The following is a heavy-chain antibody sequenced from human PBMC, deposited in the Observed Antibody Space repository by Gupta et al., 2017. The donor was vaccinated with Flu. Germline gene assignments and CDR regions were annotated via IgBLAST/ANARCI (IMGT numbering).Heavy chain of an antibody. D-gene: IGHD1-26*01. Sequence: NLGRQAPGKGLEWVSSISRSSDYIYYSDSVRGRFTISRDNAKDSLYLQINSLRAEDTAVYYCARLSLLGGGAFDIWGQGTMVTVSS. CDR3: ARLSLLGGGAFDI. V-gene: IGHV3-21*01. J-gene: IGHJ3*02. CDR2: ISRSSDYI.